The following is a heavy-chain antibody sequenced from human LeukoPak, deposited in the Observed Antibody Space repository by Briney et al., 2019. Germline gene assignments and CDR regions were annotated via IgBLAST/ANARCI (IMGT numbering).Heavy chain of an antibody. Sequence: PSETLSLTCTVSGGSISSLYWSWIRQPPGKGLEWIGYIYYTGSTNYNPSLKSRVTISVDTSKNQFSLNLSSVTAADTAVYYCARVDCSGGSCYAFDTWGQGTMVTVSS. V-gene: IGHV4-59*11. CDR2: IYYTGST. J-gene: IGHJ3*02. D-gene: IGHD2-15*01. CDR1: GGSISSLY. CDR3: ARVDCSGGSCYAFDT.